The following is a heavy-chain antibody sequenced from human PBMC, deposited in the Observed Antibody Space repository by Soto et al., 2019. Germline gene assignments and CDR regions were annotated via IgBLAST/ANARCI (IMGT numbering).Heavy chain of an antibody. Sequence: SXTLSLTCTVSGGSISSYYCSWIGQPPGKGLEWIGYIYYSGSTNYNPSLKSRVTISVDTSKNQFSLKLSSVTAADQAVYYCARDRCSSTSCYGGWFDPWGQGTLVTVSS. V-gene: IGHV4-59*01. CDR3: ARDRCSSTSCYGGWFDP. D-gene: IGHD2-2*01. CDR1: GGSISSYY. CDR2: IYYSGST. J-gene: IGHJ5*02.